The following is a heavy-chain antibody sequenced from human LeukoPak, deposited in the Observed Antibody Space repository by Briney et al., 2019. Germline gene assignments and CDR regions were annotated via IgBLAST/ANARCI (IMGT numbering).Heavy chain of an antibody. CDR2: IYPGDSDT. D-gene: IGHD3-3*01. V-gene: IGHV5-51*01. CDR3: ARSYEPDVPEGFDY. Sequence: GESLKISCKGSGYSFTNYWIGWVRQMSGKGLEWMGIIYPGDSDTRYSPSFQGQVTISADKSINTAYLQWSSLKASDTAMYYCARSYEPDVPEGFDYWGQGTLVTVSS. J-gene: IGHJ4*02. CDR1: GYSFTNYW.